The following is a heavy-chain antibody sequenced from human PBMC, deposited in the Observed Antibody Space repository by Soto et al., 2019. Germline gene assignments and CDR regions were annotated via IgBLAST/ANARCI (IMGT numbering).Heavy chain of an antibody. CDR1: GFTFSSYS. V-gene: IGHV3-48*02. Sequence: PWGSLRLSCAASGFTFSSYSMNWVRQAPGKGLEWVSYISSSSSTIYYADSVKGRFTISRDNAKNSLYLQMNSLRDEDTAVYYCARAGYSYGYPGSGWLQLIGAYFDYWGQGTLVTVSS. CDR3: ARAGYSYGYPGSGWLQLIGAYFDY. J-gene: IGHJ4*02. D-gene: IGHD5-18*01. CDR2: ISSSSSTI.